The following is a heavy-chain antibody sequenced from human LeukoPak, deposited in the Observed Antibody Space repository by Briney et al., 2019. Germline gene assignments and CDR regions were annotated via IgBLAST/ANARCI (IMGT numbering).Heavy chain of an antibody. CDR3: ARDTADDAFDI. CDR1: GFTFSSYW. CDR2: INSDGSTT. J-gene: IGHJ3*02. V-gene: IGHV3-74*01. Sequence: GGSLRLSCAASGFTFSSYWMHWVCQAPGKGLVWVSRINSDGSTTSYADSVKGRFTISRDNAKNTLYLQMNSLRAEDTAVYYCARDTADDAFDIWGQGTMVTVSS.